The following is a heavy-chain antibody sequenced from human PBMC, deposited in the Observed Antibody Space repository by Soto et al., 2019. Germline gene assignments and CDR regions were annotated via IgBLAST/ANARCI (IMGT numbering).Heavy chain of an antibody. J-gene: IGHJ6*02. D-gene: IGHD3-3*01. CDR3: ARDLLEEWLIIRYGMDV. Sequence: QPGGSLRLSCAASGFTFSSYAMHWVRQAPGKGLEWVAVISYDGSNKYYADSVKGRFTISRDNSKNTLYLQMNSLRAEDTAVYYCARDLLEEWLIIRYGMDVWGQGTTVTVSS. CDR2: ISYDGSNK. V-gene: IGHV3-30-3*01. CDR1: GFTFSSYA.